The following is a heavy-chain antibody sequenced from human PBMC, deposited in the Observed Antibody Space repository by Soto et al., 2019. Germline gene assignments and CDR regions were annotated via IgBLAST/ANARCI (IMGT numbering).Heavy chain of an antibody. V-gene: IGHV3-7*02. J-gene: IGHJ6*02. CDR1: GFTFSSYW. D-gene: IGHD5-12*01. Sequence: EVQLVESGGGLVQPGGSLRLSCAASGFTFSSYWMSWVRQAPGKGLEWVANIKQDGSEKYYVDSVKGRFTISRDNAKNSLYLQMNSLRAEDTAVYYCAGPGGIVATTNYGMDVWGQGTTVTVSS. CDR2: IKQDGSEK. CDR3: AGPGGIVATTNYGMDV.